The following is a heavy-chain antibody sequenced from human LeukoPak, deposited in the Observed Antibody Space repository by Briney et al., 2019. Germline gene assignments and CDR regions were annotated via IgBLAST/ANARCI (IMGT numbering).Heavy chain of an antibody. D-gene: IGHD3-22*01. J-gene: IGHJ4*02. V-gene: IGHV1-46*01. Sequence: GASVKFSCKASGYTFINYYMHWVRQAPGQGLEWMGIINPSGGSTSYAQKFQGRVTMTRDTSTSTVYMELRILRSEDTAVYFCAGVGLKPEYYYDSSVFYYGGYYFDYWGQGTLVTVSS. CDR1: GYTFINYY. CDR2: INPSGGST. CDR3: AGVGLKPEYYYDSSVFYYGGYYFDY.